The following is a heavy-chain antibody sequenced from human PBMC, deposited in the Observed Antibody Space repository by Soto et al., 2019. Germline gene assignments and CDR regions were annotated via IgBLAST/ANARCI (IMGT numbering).Heavy chain of an antibody. Sequence: ASVKVSCKASGYTFTSYGISWVRQAPGQGLEWMGWISAYNGNTNYAQKPQGRVTMTTDTSTSTAYMELRSLRSDDTAVYYCAREPVLLWFGELSGDYYYYYGMDVWGQGTTVTVSS. V-gene: IGHV1-18*01. D-gene: IGHD3-10*01. CDR3: AREPVLLWFGELSGDYYYYYGMDV. CDR1: GYTFTSYG. CDR2: ISAYNGNT. J-gene: IGHJ6*02.